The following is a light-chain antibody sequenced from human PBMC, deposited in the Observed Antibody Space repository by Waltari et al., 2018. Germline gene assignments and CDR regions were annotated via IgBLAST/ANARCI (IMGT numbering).Light chain of an antibody. Sequence: QSALTQPASVSGPPGQSSTISCTGTRSDIGSFNLASWYQQHPGKAPKPLIYEVDKLPSGVSDRFSGSKSGNTASLTISGLQAEDETDYYCYSYAGASTYVFGTGTKVTVL. CDR1: RSDIGSFNL. CDR2: EVD. CDR3: YSYAGASTYV. J-gene: IGLJ1*01. V-gene: IGLV2-23*02.